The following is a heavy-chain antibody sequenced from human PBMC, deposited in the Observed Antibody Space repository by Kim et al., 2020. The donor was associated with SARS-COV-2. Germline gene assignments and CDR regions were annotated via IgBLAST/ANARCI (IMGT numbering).Heavy chain of an antibody. CDR3: ARGYWNGGGWFDP. J-gene: IGHJ5*02. V-gene: IGHV3-53*01. Sequence: YADPVKGRFTISRDNSKNTLYLQMNSLRAEDTAVYYCARGYWNGGGWFDPWGQGTLVTVSS. D-gene: IGHD3-16*01.